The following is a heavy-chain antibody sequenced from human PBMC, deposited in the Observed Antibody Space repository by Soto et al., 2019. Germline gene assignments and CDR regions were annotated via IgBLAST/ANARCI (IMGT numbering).Heavy chain of an antibody. D-gene: IGHD2-2*01. J-gene: IGHJ4*02. CDR1: GFSFSNYA. CDR3: ARGGPYQLLSDFDY. V-gene: IGHV3-64*01. CDR2: ISNNGVST. Sequence: DVKLVESGGILVQPGGSLRLSCVASGFSFSNYAMHWVRQAPGKGLEYVTAISNNGVSTYYANSVKGRFIIYRDNSKNTLYLQMGSLRAEDMAVYHCARGGPYQLLSDFDYWGQGTLVNVSS.